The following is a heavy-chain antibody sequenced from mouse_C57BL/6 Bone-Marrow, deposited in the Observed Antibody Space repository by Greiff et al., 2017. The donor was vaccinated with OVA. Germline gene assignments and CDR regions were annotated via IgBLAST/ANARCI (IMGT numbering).Heavy chain of an antibody. D-gene: IGHD3-1*01. V-gene: IGHV1-18*01. J-gene: IGHJ2*01. CDR3: ARRGLPFDY. Sequence: VHVKQSGPELVKPGASVKIPCKASGYTFTDYNMDWVKQSHGKSLEWIGDINPNNGGTIYNQKFKGKATLTVDKSSSTAYMELRSLTSEDTAVYYCARRGLPFDYWGQGTTLTVSS. CDR2: INPNNGGT. CDR1: GYTFTDYN.